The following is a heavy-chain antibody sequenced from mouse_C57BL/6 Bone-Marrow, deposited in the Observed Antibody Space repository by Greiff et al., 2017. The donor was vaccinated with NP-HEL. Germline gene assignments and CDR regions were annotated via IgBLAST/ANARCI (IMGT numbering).Heavy chain of an antibody. D-gene: IGHD1-1*01. V-gene: IGHV1-26*01. J-gene: IGHJ2*01. Sequence: EVQLQQSGPELVKPGASVKISCKASGYTFTDYYMNWVKQSHGKSLEWIGDINPNNGGTSYNQKFKGKATLTVDKSSSTAYMELRSLTSEDSAVYYCARWKDRDYGSSLYFDYWGQGTTLTVSS. CDR1: GYTFTDYY. CDR2: INPNNGGT. CDR3: ARWKDRDYGSSLYFDY.